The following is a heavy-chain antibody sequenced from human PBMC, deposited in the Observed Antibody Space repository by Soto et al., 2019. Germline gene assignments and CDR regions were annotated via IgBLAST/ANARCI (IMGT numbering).Heavy chain of an antibody. CDR1: GFTFSSYA. Sequence: GGSLRLSCAVSGFTFSSYATSWVRQAPGKGLEWVSAISGNGANIYYAESVKGRFTISRDDSLATFYLQMDSLRAEDTAIYYCAKFDASLSFYAMDVWGQGTTVTVSS. J-gene: IGHJ6*02. CDR3: AKFDASLSFYAMDV. V-gene: IGHV3-23*01. CDR2: ISGNGANI. D-gene: IGHD2-2*01.